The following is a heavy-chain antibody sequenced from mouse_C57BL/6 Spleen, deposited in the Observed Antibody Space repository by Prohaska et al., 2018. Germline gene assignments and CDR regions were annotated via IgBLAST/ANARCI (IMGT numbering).Heavy chain of an antibody. CDR2: IDPETGGT. D-gene: IGHD1-1*01. J-gene: IGHJ1*03. CDR1: GYTFTDYE. CDR3: TKGRITTVVATDWYFDV. Sequence: GAELVRPGASVTLSCKASGYTFTDYEMHWVKQTPVHGLEWIGAIDPETGGTAYKQKFKGKAILTADKSSSTAYMELRSLTSEDSAVYYCTKGRITTVVATDWYFDVWGTGTTVTVSS. V-gene: IGHV1-15*01.